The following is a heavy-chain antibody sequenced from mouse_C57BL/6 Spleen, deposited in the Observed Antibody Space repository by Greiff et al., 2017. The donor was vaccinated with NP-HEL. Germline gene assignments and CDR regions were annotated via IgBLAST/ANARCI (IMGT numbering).Heavy chain of an antibody. J-gene: IGHJ4*01. CDR3: ARGYYGRDYYAMDY. CDR2: ISSGSSTI. V-gene: IGHV5-17*01. D-gene: IGHD1-1*01. Sequence: EVMLVESGGGLVKPGGSLKLSCAASGFTFSDYGMHWVRQAPEKGLEWVAYISSGSSTIYYADTVKGRFTISRDNAKNTLFLQMTSLRSEDTAMYYCARGYYGRDYYAMDYWGQGTSVTVSS. CDR1: GFTFSDYG.